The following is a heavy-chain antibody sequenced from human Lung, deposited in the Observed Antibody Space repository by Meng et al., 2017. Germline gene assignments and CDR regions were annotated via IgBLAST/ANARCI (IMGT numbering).Heavy chain of an antibody. D-gene: IGHD1-26*01. CDR1: GGSITSITW. J-gene: IGHJ4*02. Sequence: QVQLPDVGPGLVKPLGTRSLTCAVSGGSITSITWWSWGRQNPGKGLEWFGEIFHSGSTNYNPPLESRVTISVDKSKNQFSLKVYSVTAADTATYYCARFDISSSGRGDYWGQGILVTVFS. CDR3: ARFDISSSGRGDY. V-gene: IGHV4-4*02. CDR2: IFHSGST.